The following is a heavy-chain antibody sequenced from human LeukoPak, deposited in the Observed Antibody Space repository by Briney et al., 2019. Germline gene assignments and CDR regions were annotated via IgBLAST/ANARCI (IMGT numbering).Heavy chain of an antibody. D-gene: IGHD6-19*01. V-gene: IGHV4-34*01. CDR3: ASRIVSGWYNY. Sequence: SETLSLTCAVYGGSFSGYYWSWIRQPPGKGLEWIGEINHSGSTNYNPSLKSRVTISVDTSKNQFSLKLGSVTAADTAVYYCASRIVSGWYNYWGQGTLVTVSS. CDR2: INHSGST. J-gene: IGHJ4*02. CDR1: GGSFSGYY.